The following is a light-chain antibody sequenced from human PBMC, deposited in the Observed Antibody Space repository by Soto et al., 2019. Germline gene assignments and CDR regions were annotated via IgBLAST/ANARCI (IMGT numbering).Light chain of an antibody. Sequence: VMARSPATRSRXXLXXSAXXXCTSQSVGRSLAWYQQRPGQAPRLLIYDASNRATGISARFSGSGSGTEFTLTISSLEPEDFAVYYCQQRSNWPQVSFGQGTRLEIK. CDR3: QQRSNWPQVS. J-gene: IGKJ5*01. CDR1: QSVGRS. V-gene: IGKV3-11*01. CDR2: DAS.